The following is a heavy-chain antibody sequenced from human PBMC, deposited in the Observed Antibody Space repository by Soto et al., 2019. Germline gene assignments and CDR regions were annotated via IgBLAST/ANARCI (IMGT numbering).Heavy chain of an antibody. CDR2: INPRGGTT. CDR3: ARERDTSGHED. D-gene: IGHD3-22*01. J-gene: IGHJ1*01. CDR1: GYAFTRYY. Sequence: VASVKVSCKTSGYAFTRYYVHWVRQAPGRGLEWMGIINPRGGTTTYAQKFQGRVTMNSDTSTSAVDMQLSSPRSDDTAVYYCARERDTSGHEDWGHGTRVTVSS. V-gene: IGHV1-46*01.